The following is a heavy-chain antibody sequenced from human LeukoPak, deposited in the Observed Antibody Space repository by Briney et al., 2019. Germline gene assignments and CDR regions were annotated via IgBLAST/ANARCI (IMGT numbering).Heavy chain of an antibody. CDR2: VYYTGST. CDR3: ATNTGTVFDY. Sequence: SETLSLTCTVSGGSISSSSYYWGWIRQPPGKGLEWIGHVYYTGSTEYNPSLRSRVTISLEMSTHQFSLNLTSVTAADTAVYYCATNTGTVFDYWGQGALVTVSS. V-gene: IGHV4-61*05. CDR1: GGSISSSSYY. J-gene: IGHJ4*02. D-gene: IGHD7-27*01.